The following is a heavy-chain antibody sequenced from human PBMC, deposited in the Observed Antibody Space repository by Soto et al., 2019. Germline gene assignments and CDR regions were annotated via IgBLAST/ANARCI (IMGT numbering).Heavy chain of an antibody. CDR3: ARDRREQYYYDSSGYYSYYFDY. CDR2: ISSSSSTI. V-gene: IGHV3-48*02. J-gene: IGHJ4*02. CDR1: GFTFSSYS. Sequence: EVQLVESGGGLVQPGGSLRLSCAASGFTFSSYSMNWFRQAPGKGLEWVSYISSSSSTIYYADSVKGRFTISRDNAKNSLYLQMNSLRDEDTAVYYCARDRREQYYYDSSGYYSYYFDYWGQGTLVTVSS. D-gene: IGHD3-22*01.